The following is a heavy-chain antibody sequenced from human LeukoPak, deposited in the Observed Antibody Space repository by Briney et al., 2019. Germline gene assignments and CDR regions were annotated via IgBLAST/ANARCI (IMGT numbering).Heavy chain of an antibody. D-gene: IGHD3-10*01. CDR3: ARDGEYGTGSYYRGCFDY. Sequence: ASVKVSCKASGYTFSDYYIHWVRQGPGQGLEWMGWINPNGGGTEYAQKFQGRVTMTRDTSISTAYMELSRLTSDDTAVYYCARDGEYGTGSYYRGCFDYWGQGTLVTVSS. CDR1: GYTFSDYY. V-gene: IGHV1-2*02. J-gene: IGHJ4*02. CDR2: INPNGGGT.